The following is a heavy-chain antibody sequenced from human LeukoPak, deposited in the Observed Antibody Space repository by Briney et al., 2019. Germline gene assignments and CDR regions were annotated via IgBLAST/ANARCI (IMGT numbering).Heavy chain of an antibody. CDR2: IKEDGSEK. CDR1: GFTFSSYW. CDR3: ARASGGYFDY. V-gene: IGHV3-7*01. D-gene: IGHD6-25*01. J-gene: IGHJ4*02. Sequence: PGGSLRLSCAASGFTFSSYWMSWVRQAPGMGLELVANIKEDGSEKYYVDSVKGRFTISRDNARNSLYLQLNSLRAGDTAVYYCARASGGYFDYWSQGTLATVSS.